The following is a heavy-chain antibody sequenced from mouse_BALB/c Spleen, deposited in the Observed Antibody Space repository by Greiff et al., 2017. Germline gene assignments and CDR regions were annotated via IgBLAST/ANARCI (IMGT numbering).Heavy chain of an antibody. D-gene: IGHD1-1*01. V-gene: IGHV5-6-4*01. CDR3: TRYDGSSYAMDY. CDR2: ISSGGSYT. CDR1: GFTFISYT. J-gene: IGHJ4*01. Sequence: EVMLVESGGGLVKPGGSLKLSCAASGFTFISYTMSWVRQTPEKRLEWVATISSGGSYTYYPDSVKGRFTISKDNAKNTLYLQMSSLKSEDTAMYYCTRYDGSSYAMDYWGQGTSVTVSS.